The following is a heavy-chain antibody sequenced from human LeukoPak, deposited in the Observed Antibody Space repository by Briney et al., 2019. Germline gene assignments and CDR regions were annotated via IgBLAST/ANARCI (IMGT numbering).Heavy chain of an antibody. Sequence: SETLSLTCTVSGGSISSYYWSWVRQPPGKGLEWVGYIYYSGSTNYNPSLKSRVTISVDTSKTQFSLKLSSVTAADTAVYYCARSSYYYYYMDVWGKGTTVTVSS. J-gene: IGHJ6*03. D-gene: IGHD5/OR15-5a*01. CDR1: GGSISSYY. CDR2: IYYSGST. CDR3: ARSSYYYYYMDV. V-gene: IGHV4-59*01.